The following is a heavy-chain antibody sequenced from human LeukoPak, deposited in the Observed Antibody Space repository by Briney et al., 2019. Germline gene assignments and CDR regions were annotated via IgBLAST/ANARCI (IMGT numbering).Heavy chain of an antibody. J-gene: IGHJ4*02. Sequence: ASVKVSCKVSGYTLTELSMHWVRQAPGKGLEWMGGSDPEDGETIYAQKFQGRVTMTEDTSTDTAYMDLSSLRSEDTAFYYCAAPAVADRYYFDYWGQGTLVTVSS. V-gene: IGHV1-24*01. CDR2: SDPEDGET. CDR3: AAPAVADRYYFDY. CDR1: GYTLTELS. D-gene: IGHD6-19*01.